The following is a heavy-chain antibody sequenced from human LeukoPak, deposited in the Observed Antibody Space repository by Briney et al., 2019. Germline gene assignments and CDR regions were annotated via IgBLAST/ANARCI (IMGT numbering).Heavy chain of an antibody. Sequence: GGSLRLSCATSGFNFDRYTIHWVRQAPGKGLEWVSLAGWAGGTTFYSDSVRGRFTISRDSGRKSVYLQMNSLTTDDTAFYFCAKELGTMFFDYWGQGALVTVSS. J-gene: IGHJ4*02. D-gene: IGHD3-10*02. V-gene: IGHV3-43*01. CDR2: AGWAGGTT. CDR1: GFNFDRYT. CDR3: AKELGTMFFDY.